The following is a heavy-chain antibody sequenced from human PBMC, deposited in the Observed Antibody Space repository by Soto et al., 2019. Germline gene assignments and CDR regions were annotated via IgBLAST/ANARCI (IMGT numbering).Heavy chain of an antibody. Sequence: EVQLLESGGRLVQPGGSLRLSCATSGFSFSSFVMSWVRQAPGKGLEWVSSLSGSDGKTYYADSVKGRFSMSTDTSKSTLYLEMNSLRAEDTAVYYCARWSFLDHWGQGTRGTVS. D-gene: IGHD1-26*01. CDR1: GFSFSSFV. CDR2: LSGSDGKT. CDR3: ARWSFLDH. V-gene: IGHV3-23*01. J-gene: IGHJ4*02.